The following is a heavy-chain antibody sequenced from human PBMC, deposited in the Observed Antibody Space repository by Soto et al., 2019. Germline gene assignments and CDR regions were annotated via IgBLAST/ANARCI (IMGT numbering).Heavy chain of an antibody. Sequence: SETLSLTCTVSGGSISSYYWSWIRQPPGKGLEWIGYIYYSGSTNYNPSLKSRVTISVDTSKNQFSLKLSSVTAADTAVYYCARYTIYYYDSSGFDYWGQGTLVT. D-gene: IGHD3-22*01. CDR1: GGSISSYY. CDR3: ARYTIYYYDSSGFDY. J-gene: IGHJ4*02. V-gene: IGHV4-59*01. CDR2: IYYSGST.